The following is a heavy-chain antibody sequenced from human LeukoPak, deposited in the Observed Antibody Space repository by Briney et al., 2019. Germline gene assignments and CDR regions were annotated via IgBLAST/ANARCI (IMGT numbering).Heavy chain of an antibody. V-gene: IGHV3-23*01. CDR2: ISGSGGST. J-gene: IGHJ4*02. D-gene: IGHD1-1*01. CDR1: GFTLSTYV. Sequence: GGSLRLSCAAAGFTLSTYVMSWVRQAPGKGLEWVSAISGSGGSTYYADSVKGRFTISRDNSKNTLYLQMNSLGADDTAVYYCAKGNWRYFDYWGQGTLVTVSS. CDR3: AKGNWRYFDY.